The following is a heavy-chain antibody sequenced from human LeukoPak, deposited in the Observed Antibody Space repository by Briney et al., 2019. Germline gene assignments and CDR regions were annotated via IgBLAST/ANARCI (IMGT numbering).Heavy chain of an antibody. Sequence: GGSLRLSCAASGFTFSSCSMNWVRQAPGKGLEWVSSISSSSSYIYYADSVKGRFTISRDNAKNSLYLQMNSLRAEDTAVYYCARVATYSSGWVFDYWGQGTLVTVSS. V-gene: IGHV3-21*01. J-gene: IGHJ4*02. D-gene: IGHD6-19*01. CDR1: GFTFSSCS. CDR3: ARVATYSSGWVFDY. CDR2: ISSSSSYI.